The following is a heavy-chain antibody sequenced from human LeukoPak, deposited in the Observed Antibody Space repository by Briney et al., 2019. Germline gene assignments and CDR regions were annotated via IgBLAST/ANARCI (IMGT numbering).Heavy chain of an antibody. J-gene: IGHJ5*02. D-gene: IGHD3-9*01. Sequence: SETLSLTCAVYGGSFSGYYWSWIRQPPGKGLEWIGEINHSGSTNYNPSLKSRVTISVDTSKNQFSLKLSSVTAADTAVYYCARGGYFDWLLHPYNWFDPWGQGTLVTVSS. CDR3: ARGGYFDWLLHPYNWFDP. CDR1: GGSFSGYY. V-gene: IGHV4-34*01. CDR2: INHSGST.